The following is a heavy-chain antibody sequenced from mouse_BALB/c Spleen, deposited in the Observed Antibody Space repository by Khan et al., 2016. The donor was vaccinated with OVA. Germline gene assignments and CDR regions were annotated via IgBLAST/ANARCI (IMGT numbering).Heavy chain of an antibody. V-gene: IGHV1S56*01. CDR3: ARDDYFLGDAMDH. CDR1: GYTFTTYY. CDR2: IYPGSFNT. D-gene: IGHD2-4*01. Sequence: QVQLQQSGPDLVKPGASVRISCKASGYTFTTYYIHWVKQRPGQGLEWIGWIYPGSFNTNYSEKFKGKATLTADKSSSTAYMHLNSLTSEDSAVYFSARDDYFLGDAMDHWGQGTSVTVSS. J-gene: IGHJ4*01.